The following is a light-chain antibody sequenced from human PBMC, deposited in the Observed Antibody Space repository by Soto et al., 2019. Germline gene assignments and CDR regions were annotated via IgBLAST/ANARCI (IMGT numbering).Light chain of an antibody. Sequence: QSVLTQPASVSGSPGQSITISCTGTNSDVGSYKFVSWYQHHPGEVPKLIIYEATKRPSGLSNRFSGSKSGNTASLTISGLQAEDEADYYCCSFAGGGATWVFGGGTKLTVL. J-gene: IGLJ3*02. CDR3: CSFAGGGATWV. V-gene: IGLV2-23*01. CDR1: NSDVGSYKF. CDR2: EAT.